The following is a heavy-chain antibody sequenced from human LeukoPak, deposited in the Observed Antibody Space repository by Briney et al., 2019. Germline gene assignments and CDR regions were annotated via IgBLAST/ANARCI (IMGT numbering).Heavy chain of an antibody. D-gene: IGHD2-2*01. V-gene: IGHV3-48*04. J-gene: IGHJ4*02. CDR2: ISSSSSII. Sequence: GGSLRLSCAASGSTLSSHTMNWVRQAPGKGLEWVSYISSSSSIIYYADSVKGRFTISRNNAKNSLYLQMNSLRAEDTAVYYCARNLPAADYWGQGTLVTVSS. CDR1: GSTLSSHT. CDR3: ARNLPAADY.